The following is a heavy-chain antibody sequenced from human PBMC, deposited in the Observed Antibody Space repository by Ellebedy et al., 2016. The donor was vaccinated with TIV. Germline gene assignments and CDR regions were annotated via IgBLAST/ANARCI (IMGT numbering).Heavy chain of an antibody. CDR2: IYYSGST. J-gene: IGHJ5*02. V-gene: IGHV4-59*12. D-gene: IGHD2-2*01. CDR1: GGSFSGYY. CDR3: ARDAGKRYCSSTSCYGDGWFDP. Sequence: SETLSLTXAVYGGSFSGYYWSWIRQPPGKGLEWIGYIYYSGSTNYNPSLKSRVTISVDTSKNQFSLKLSSVTAADTAVYYCARDAGKRYCSSTSCYGDGWFDPWGQGTLVTVSS.